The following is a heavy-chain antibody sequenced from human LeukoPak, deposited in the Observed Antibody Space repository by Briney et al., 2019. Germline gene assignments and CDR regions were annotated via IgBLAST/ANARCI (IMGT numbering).Heavy chain of an antibody. CDR2: IYYSGST. CDR3: ARDWATYYDFWSGYRPRYGMDV. D-gene: IGHD3-3*01. J-gene: IGHJ6*02. CDR1: GGSISSYY. V-gene: IGHV4-30-4*01. Sequence: SETLSLTCTVSGGSISSYYWSWIRQPPGKGLEWIGYIYYSGSTYYNPSLKSRVTISVDTSKNQFSLKLSSVTDADTAVYYCARDWATYYDFWSGYRPRYGMDVWGQGTTVTVSS.